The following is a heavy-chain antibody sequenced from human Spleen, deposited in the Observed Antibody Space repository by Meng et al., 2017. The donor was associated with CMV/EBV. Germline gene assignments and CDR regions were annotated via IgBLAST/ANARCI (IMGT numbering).Heavy chain of an antibody. CDR2: ITGSGSTS. J-gene: IGHJ4*02. CDR3: AKEDSGLDY. CDR1: GFTFSDYA. Sequence: GESLKNSCAVSGFTFSDYAMSWVRQAPGKGLESVSSITGSGSTSFYADAVKGRFTVSRDNSKNTLHLEMRNLTPDDTAIYYCAKEDSGLDYWGQGTLVTVSS. V-gene: IGHV3-23*01. D-gene: IGHD3-10*01.